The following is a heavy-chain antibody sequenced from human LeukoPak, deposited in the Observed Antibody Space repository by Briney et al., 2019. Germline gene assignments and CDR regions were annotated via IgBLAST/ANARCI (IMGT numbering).Heavy chain of an antibody. CDR3: AREGFMGAFDI. V-gene: IGHV3-53*01. D-gene: IGHD3-16*01. CDR2: IYSGGST. CDR1: GFTVSSNY. Sequence: PGGSLRLSCAASGFTVSSNYMSWDRQAPGKGLEWVSVIYSGGSTYYADSVKGRFTISRDNSKDTLYLQMNSLRAEDTAVYYCAREGFMGAFDIWGQGTMVTVFS. J-gene: IGHJ3*02.